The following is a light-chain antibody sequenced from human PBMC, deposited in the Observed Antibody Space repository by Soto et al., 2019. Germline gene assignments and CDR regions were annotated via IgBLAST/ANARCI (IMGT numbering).Light chain of an antibody. CDR3: QQYNTWPPIT. Sequence: ELVMTQSPATLSVSPGERVTLSCRASQSVRSNLAWYQQKPGQAPRLLIYGASTRATGLPARFSGSGSGTDFTLTISSLQSEDFAVYYCQQYNTWPPITFGQGTRLEIK. J-gene: IGKJ5*01. CDR2: GAS. CDR1: QSVRSN. V-gene: IGKV3-15*01.